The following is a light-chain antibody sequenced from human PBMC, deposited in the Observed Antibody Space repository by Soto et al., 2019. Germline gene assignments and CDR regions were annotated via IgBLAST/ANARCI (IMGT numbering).Light chain of an antibody. CDR1: SSNIGAGYD. CDR2: GNS. V-gene: IGLV1-40*01. J-gene: IGLJ3*02. Sequence: QSVLTQPPSVSGAPGQRVTISCTGSSSNIGAGYDVHWYQQLPGTAPKLLIYGNSNRPSGVPDRFSGSKSGTSASLGITGLLAEDQAGYYCRYYDSSLRGWVFGGGTKLTVL. CDR3: RYYDSSLRGWV.